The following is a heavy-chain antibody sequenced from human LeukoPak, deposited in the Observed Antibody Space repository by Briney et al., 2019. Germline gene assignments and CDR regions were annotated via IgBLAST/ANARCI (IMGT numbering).Heavy chain of an antibody. CDR2: VYTSGSA. CDR1: SGSVRSGNYY. D-gene: IGHD3-10*01. CDR3: ARGSYGSGT. Sequence: PSQTLSLTCTVSSGSVRSGNYYWSWIRQPAGKGLEWIGRVYTSGSADYNPSLKSRVTISLDTSKNQFSLTLTSVTAADTAVYYCARGSYGSGTWGQGTLVTVSS. J-gene: IGHJ4*02. V-gene: IGHV4-61*02.